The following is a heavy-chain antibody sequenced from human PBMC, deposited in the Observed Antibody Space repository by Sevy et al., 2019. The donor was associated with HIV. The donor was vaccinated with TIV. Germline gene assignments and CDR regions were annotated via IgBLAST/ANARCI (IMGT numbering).Heavy chain of an antibody. D-gene: IGHD2-8*01. Sequence: GGSLRLSCAASGFTFDDYAMHWVRQAPGKGLEWVSGISWNSGSMGYADSVKGRFTISRDNAKNSLYLQMNSLRAEETAVYYCAKDKGYCTNGVCYTSYYYYGMDVWGQGTTVTVSS. J-gene: IGHJ6*02. CDR2: ISWNSGSM. CDR3: AKDKGYCTNGVCYTSYYYYGMDV. CDR1: GFTFDDYA. V-gene: IGHV3-9*01.